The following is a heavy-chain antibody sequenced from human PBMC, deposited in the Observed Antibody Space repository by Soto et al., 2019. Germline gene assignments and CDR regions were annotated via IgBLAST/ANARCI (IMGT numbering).Heavy chain of an antibody. V-gene: IGHV3-20*04. CDR2: GSWNGVNS. CDR1: GFTFDLFG. D-gene: IGHD5-12*01. J-gene: IGHJ4*02. Sequence: EVQLVQSGGSVVRPGGSLRLSCTASGFTFDLFGMAWVRQPPGKGLEWVSGGSWNGVNSGYGDSVKGRFTISRDNAKNTLYLQMNSLRAEDTAFYFCVRALSGHDHFFDSWGQGALVTVST. CDR3: VRALSGHDHFFDS.